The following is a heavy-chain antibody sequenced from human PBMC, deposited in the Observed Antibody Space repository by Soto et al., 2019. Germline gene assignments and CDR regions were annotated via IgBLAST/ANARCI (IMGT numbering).Heavy chain of an antibody. D-gene: IGHD3-3*01. V-gene: IGHV4-4*07. CDR3: ARGQRFSDWFDP. CDR1: GGAINSYC. Sequence: SEILSLTCTVSGGAINSYCWTWIRQPAGKGLEWIGRIYSSGSTKYNPSLQSRVTMSLDTSKNQFSLRLTSVTAADTAVYYCARGQRFSDWFDPWGQGTLVTVSS. J-gene: IGHJ5*02. CDR2: IYSSGST.